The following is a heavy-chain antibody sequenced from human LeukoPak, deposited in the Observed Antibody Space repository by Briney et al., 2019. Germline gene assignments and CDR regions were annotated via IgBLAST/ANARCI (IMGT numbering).Heavy chain of an antibody. V-gene: IGHV4-31*03. J-gene: IGHJ4*02. CDR1: GGSISSGGYY. Sequence: PSQTLSLTCTVSGGSISSGGYYWSWIRQHPGKGLEWIGYIYYSGSTYYNPSLKSRVTISVDTSKNQFSLRLSSVTAADTAVYYCARGGCSSTSCYSYFDYWGQGTLVTVSS. CDR2: IYYSGST. CDR3: ARGGCSSTSCYSYFDY. D-gene: IGHD2-2*01.